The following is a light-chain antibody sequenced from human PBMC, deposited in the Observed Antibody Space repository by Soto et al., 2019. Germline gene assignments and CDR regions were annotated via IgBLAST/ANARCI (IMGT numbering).Light chain of an antibody. CDR1: SGYSSYA. J-gene: IGLJ2*01. Sequence: QSVLTQSPSASASLGASVKLTCTLSSGYSSYAIAWHQQQPEKGPRYLMKVNSDGSHNKGDGIPDRFSGSGSGAERYLTISSLQSEDEADYYCQTWGSGTLVFGGGTKVTVL. V-gene: IGLV4-69*01. CDR2: VNSDGSH. CDR3: QTWGSGTLV.